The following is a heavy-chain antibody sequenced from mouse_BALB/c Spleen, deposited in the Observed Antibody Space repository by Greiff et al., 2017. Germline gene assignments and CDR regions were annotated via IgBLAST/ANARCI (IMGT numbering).Heavy chain of an antibody. Sequence: EVQLVESGPGLVKPSQSLSLTCTVTGYSITSDYAWNWIRQFPGNKLEWMGYISYSGSTSYNPSLKSRISITRDTSKNQFFLQLNSVTTEDTATYYCARKVYYFDYWGQGTTLTVSS. J-gene: IGHJ2*01. CDR3: ARKVYYFDY. V-gene: IGHV3-2*02. CDR1: GYSITSDYA. CDR2: ISYSGST.